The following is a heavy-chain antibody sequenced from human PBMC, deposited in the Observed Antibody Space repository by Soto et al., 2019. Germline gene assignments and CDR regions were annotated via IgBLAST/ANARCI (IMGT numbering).Heavy chain of an antibody. CDR1: GFTCSSYG. V-gene: IGHV3-33*01. CDR2: IWHDGGNK. D-gene: IGHD3-16*01. Sequence: QVQLVESGGGVVQPGRSLRLSCAASGFTCSSYGMHWVRQAPGKGLEWVAFIWHDGGNKFYAESVKGRFTISRDNSKNTLYLQMTSLSAEDTAMYYCARDGDVNTGFGKDYWGQGTLVTVSS. CDR3: ARDGDVNTGFGKDY. J-gene: IGHJ4*02.